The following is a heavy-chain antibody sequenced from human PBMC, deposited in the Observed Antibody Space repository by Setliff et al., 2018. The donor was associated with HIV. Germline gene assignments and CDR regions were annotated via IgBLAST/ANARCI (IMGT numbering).Heavy chain of an antibody. V-gene: IGHV4-34*01. Sequence: PSETLSLTCAVYGGSFSSYFWNWIRQPPGKGLEWIGEINHSGGTYYKPSLKSRATISVDTSKNQFSLRLSSVAAGDTAVYYCARSIVPVASGYYYFEYWGQGTLVTVSS. CDR2: INHSGGT. D-gene: IGHD3-3*01. CDR1: GGSFSSYF. CDR3: ARSIVPVASGYYYFEY. J-gene: IGHJ4*02.